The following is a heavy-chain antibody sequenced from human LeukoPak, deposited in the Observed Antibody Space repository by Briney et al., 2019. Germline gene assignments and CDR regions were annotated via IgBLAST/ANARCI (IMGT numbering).Heavy chain of an antibody. Sequence: GGSLRLSCAASGFTFSSYGMHWVRQAPGKGLEWVAVISYDGSNKYYADSVKGRFTISRDNSKNTLYLQMSSLRAEDTAVYYCARALLLSTHDAFDIWGQGTMVTVSS. J-gene: IGHJ3*02. V-gene: IGHV3-30*03. CDR1: GFTFSSYG. D-gene: IGHD2-15*01. CDR3: ARALLLSTHDAFDI. CDR2: ISYDGSNK.